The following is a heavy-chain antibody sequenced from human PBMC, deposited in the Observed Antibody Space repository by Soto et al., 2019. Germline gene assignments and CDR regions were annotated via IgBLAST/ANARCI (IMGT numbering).Heavy chain of an antibody. CDR3: ARVRGSGWFDY. CDR1: GGSFSVYY. J-gene: IGHJ4*02. D-gene: IGHD6-19*01. CDR2: INHSGGT. Sequence: QVQLQQWGAGLLKPSETLSLTCAVYGGSFSVYYWSWIRQPPGKGLEWIGEINHSGGTNYNPSRKSRVTISVDTSNNQVSLKLRSVTAADTAVYYCARVRGSGWFDYWGQGTLVTVSS. V-gene: IGHV4-34*01.